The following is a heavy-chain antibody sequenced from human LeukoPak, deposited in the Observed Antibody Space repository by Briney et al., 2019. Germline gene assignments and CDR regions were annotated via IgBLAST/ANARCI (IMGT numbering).Heavy chain of an antibody. Sequence: SSNLSLTCTASCGSISIRSYYWAWVRQPPGKGLECIGCIEYSEPTDYNPSLKRRVTISVDTSKNQFSLRLAYVTAADTAVYSCARHGKVEPTAICYWGQGTLVTVSS. CDR2: IEYSEPT. CDR3: ARHGKVEPTAICY. CDR1: CGSISIRSYY. V-gene: IGHV4-39*01. D-gene: IGHD2-2*02. J-gene: IGHJ4*02.